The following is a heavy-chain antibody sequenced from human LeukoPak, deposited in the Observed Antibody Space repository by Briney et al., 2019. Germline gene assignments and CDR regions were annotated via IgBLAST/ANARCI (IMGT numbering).Heavy chain of an antibody. J-gene: IGHJ3*02. Sequence: PSETLSLTCTVSGGSISSHYWTWIRQPPGKGLEWIGYIYYSGTTHYNPSFKSRVTMSVDTSKNEFSLKVNSVTDAETGMYYCARLPPYDILTGGTFDIWGQGTMVTVAS. CDR1: GGSISSHY. CDR2: IYYSGTT. CDR3: ARLPPYDILTGGTFDI. D-gene: IGHD3-9*01. V-gene: IGHV4-59*11.